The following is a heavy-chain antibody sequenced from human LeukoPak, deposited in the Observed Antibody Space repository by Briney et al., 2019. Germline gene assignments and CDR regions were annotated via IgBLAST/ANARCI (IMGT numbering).Heavy chain of an antibody. CDR2: IIPIFNTT. V-gene: IGHV1-69*13. J-gene: IGHJ3*02. CDR1: GGTFSSYA. CDR3: ARDRIDGYNYQGEDDAFDI. Sequence: SVKVSCKASGGTFSSYAISWVRQAPGQGLEWLGGIIPIFNTTNYAQKFQGRVTITADESTSTAYMELSSLRSEDTAVYYCARDRIDGYNYQGEDDAFDIWGQGTMVTVSS. D-gene: IGHD5-24*01.